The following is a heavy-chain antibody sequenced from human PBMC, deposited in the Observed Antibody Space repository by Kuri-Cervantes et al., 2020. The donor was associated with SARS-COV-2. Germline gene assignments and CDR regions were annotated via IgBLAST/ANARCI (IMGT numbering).Heavy chain of an antibody. Sequence: SETLSLTCTVSGCSISSYYWSWIRQPPGKGLGWIGYIYYSGSTNYNPSLKSGVTISVDTSKNQFSLKLSSVTAADTAVYYCARGHYGSGGYYSAPFYYWGQGTLVTVSS. D-gene: IGHD3-10*01. CDR3: ARGHYGSGGYYSAPFYY. V-gene: IGHV4-59*01. CDR2: IYYSGST. J-gene: IGHJ4*02. CDR1: GCSISSYY.